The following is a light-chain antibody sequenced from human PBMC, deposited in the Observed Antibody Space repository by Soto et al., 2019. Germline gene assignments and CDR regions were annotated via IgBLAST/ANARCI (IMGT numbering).Light chain of an antibody. CDR2: DVS. CDR3: SSYSSSTTPYV. J-gene: IGLJ1*01. Sequence: QSVLTQPASVSGSPGQSITLSCTGTSSDVGGYEYVSWYQQHPGKAPKLLIYDVSNRPSGVSNRFSGSKSGNTASLTISGLQAEDEADYYCSSYSSSTTPYVFGTGTKVTVL. V-gene: IGLV2-14*01. CDR1: SSDVGGYEY.